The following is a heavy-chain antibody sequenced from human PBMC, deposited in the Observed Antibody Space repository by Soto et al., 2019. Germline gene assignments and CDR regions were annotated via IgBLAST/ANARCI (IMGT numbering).Heavy chain of an antibody. CDR1: GFTFSSYA. V-gene: IGHV3-30-3*01. CDR3: ERDGPVRGVIQYYFDY. CDR2: ISYDGSNK. Sequence: QVQLVESGGGVVQPGRSLRLSCAASGFTFSSYAMHWVRQAPGKGLEWVAVISYDGSNKYYADSVKGRFTISRDNSKNTRYLKMNSLRAEDTAVYYCERDGPVRGVIQYYFDYWGQGTLVTVSS. J-gene: IGHJ4*02. D-gene: IGHD3-10*01.